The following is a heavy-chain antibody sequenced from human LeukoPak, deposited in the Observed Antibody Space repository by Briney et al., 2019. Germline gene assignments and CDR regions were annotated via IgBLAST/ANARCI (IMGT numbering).Heavy chain of an antibody. Sequence: GGSLRLSCAASGFTFSNYGMHWVRQAPGKGLEWVSGISGSGGTTYYADSVKGRFTISRDNSKNTLYLQMNSLRAEDTAIYYCAKNQEIFDYWGQGTLVTVSS. CDR1: GFTFSNYG. CDR3: AKNQEIFDY. J-gene: IGHJ4*02. CDR2: ISGSGGTT. V-gene: IGHV3-23*01.